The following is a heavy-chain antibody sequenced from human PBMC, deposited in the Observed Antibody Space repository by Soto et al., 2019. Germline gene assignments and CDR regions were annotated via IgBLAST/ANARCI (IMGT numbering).Heavy chain of an antibody. J-gene: IGHJ5*02. Sequence: SETLSLTCTVSGGSISGHYWSWIRQPPGKGLQYIGYISYSGSTNYNPSLKSRVTISVDTSNNQFSLRLSSVTAADTAVYYCARDVGLQHDTGYYDFWSGKNNWFDPWGQGTLVTVSS. D-gene: IGHD3-3*01. CDR1: GGSISGHY. CDR3: ARDVGLQHDTGYYDFWSGKNNWFDP. V-gene: IGHV4-59*11. CDR2: ISYSGST.